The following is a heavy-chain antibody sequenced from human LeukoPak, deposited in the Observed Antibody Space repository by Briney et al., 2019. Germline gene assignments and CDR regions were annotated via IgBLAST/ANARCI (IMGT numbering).Heavy chain of an antibody. Sequence: PGGSLRLSCAASGFTFSDYYMSWIRQAPGKGLEWVSYISSSGSTIYYADSVKGRFTISRDSAKNSLYLQMNSLRAEDTAVYYCARRERGYYDSSGYYEGAFDIWGQGTMVTVSS. CDR1: GFTFSDYY. D-gene: IGHD3-22*01. V-gene: IGHV3-11*01. CDR2: ISSSGSTI. CDR3: ARRERGYYDSSGYYEGAFDI. J-gene: IGHJ3*02.